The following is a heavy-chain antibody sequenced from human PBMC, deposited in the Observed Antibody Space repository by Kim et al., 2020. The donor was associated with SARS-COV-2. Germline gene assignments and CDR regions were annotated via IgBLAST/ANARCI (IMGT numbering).Heavy chain of an antibody. V-gene: IGHV4-34*01. Sequence: SETLSLTCAVYGGSFSGYYWSWIRQPPGKGLEWIGEINHSGSTNYNPSLKSRVTISVDTSKNQFSLKLSSVTAADTAVYYCARRRGYSYGTDYWGQGTL. CDR2: INHSGST. CDR1: GGSFSGYY. D-gene: IGHD5-18*01. J-gene: IGHJ4*02. CDR3: ARRRGYSYGTDY.